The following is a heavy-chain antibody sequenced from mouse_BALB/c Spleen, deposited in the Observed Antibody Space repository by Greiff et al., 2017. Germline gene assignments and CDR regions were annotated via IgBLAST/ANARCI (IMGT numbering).Heavy chain of an antibody. CDR2: IYPSDSYT. CDR1: GYTFTSYW. J-gene: IGHJ1*01. D-gene: IGHD1-1*01. CDR3: TRLLRWYFDV. Sequence: QVHVKQPGAELVRPWASVKLSCKASGYTFTSYWINWVKQRPGQGLEWIGNIYPSDSYTNYNQKFKDKATLTVDKSSSTAYMQLSSPTSEDSAVYYCTRLLRWYFDVWGAGTTVTVSS. V-gene: IGHV1-69*02.